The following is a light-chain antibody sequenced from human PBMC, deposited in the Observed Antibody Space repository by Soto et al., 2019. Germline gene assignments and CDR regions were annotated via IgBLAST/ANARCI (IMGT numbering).Light chain of an antibody. CDR2: KAS. J-gene: IGKJ1*01. V-gene: IGKV1-5*03. Sequence: DIQMTQAPSTLSGSVGDRVTFTCRASQTISSWLAWYQQKPGKAPKLLIYKASTLKSGVPSRFSGSGSGTEFTLTISSLQPDDFATYYCQHYNSYSEAFGQGTKVDIK. CDR3: QHYNSYSEA. CDR1: QTISSW.